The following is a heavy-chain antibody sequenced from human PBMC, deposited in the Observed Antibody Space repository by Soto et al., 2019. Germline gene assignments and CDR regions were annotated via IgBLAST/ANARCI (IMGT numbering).Heavy chain of an antibody. D-gene: IGHD1-26*01. CDR1: GFTFSDFA. CDR2: IGGGGADT. V-gene: IGHV3-23*01. J-gene: IGHJ5*02. Sequence: DVQLLESGGDLVQPGGSLRLSCVASGFTFSDFAMTWVRQAPGKGLEWVSSIGGGGADTYYADSVKGRFTISRDNAKYTLYLQMNSLRGEDTAVYYCAKDAVPYNGQWEWFDPWGEGTMVTVSS. CDR3: AKDAVPYNGQWEWFDP.